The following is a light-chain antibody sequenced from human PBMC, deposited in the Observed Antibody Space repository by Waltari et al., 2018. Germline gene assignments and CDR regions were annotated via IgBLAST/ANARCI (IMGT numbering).Light chain of an antibody. Sequence: QSVVPQPPSASGTPGQSVTILCSGSIFNIGSNRVYWFQRHPGASPKLLMYDNDQRPSGVPDLFSASKSGTSASLAISALQSGDEADYYCATWEGSQRVFGTGTKVTVL. CDR2: DND. CDR1: IFNIGSNR. CDR3: ATWEGSQRV. J-gene: IGLJ1*01. V-gene: IGLV1-44*01.